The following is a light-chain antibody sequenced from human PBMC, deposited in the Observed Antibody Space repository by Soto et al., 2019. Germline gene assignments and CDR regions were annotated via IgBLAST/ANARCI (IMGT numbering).Light chain of an antibody. CDR3: RSHTARTTRI. CDR2: DDT. CDR1: SSDVGGYNH. Sequence: QSVLTQPASVSGSPGQSITISCTGTSSDVGGYNHVSWYQHPPGKATKRINNDDTKRPSGVSNRFSCSKSGDTSSLTISGLQAEDEAYYCCRSHTARTTRIFGTGTKLTVL. V-gene: IGLV2-14*03. J-gene: IGLJ1*01.